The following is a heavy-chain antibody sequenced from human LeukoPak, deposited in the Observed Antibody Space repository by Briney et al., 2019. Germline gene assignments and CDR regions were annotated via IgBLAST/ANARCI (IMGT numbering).Heavy chain of an antibody. CDR1: GFTFDDYA. CDR2: ISGDGGST. D-gene: IGHD2-21*02. Sequence: PGGSLRLSWAASGFTFDDYAMHWVRQAPGKGLEWVSLISGDGGSTYYADSVKGRFTISRDNSKNSLYLQMNSLRTEDTALYYCATGRKNCGGDCYPAGPYDYWGQGTLVTVSS. V-gene: IGHV3-43*02. J-gene: IGHJ4*02. CDR3: ATGRKNCGGDCYPAGPYDY.